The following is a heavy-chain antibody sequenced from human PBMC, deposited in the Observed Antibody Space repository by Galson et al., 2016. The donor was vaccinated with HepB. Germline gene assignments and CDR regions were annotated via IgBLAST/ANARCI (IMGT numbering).Heavy chain of an antibody. CDR2: IHYTGST. Sequence: TLSLTCTVSGASISSTGYSWDWIRQPPGKGLEWIGYIHYTGSTYYNPSLKSRVIISVDTSKNQFSLNLSSVTAADTAVYYCAGVVLGEDAQFDAWGQGTLVTVSS. CDR1: GASISSTGYS. J-gene: IGHJ4*02. V-gene: IGHV4-31*03. CDR3: AGVVLGEDAQFDA.